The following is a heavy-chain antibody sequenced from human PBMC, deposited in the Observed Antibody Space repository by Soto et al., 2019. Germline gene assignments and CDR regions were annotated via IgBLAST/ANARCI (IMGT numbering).Heavy chain of an antibody. CDR2: IYPGDSDT. CDR1: GYSFSSYW. CDR3: ARRGQYCSTSSCRFDP. Sequence: RGESLKISCKASGYSFSSYWIGWVRQMPGKGLEWMGIIYPGDSDTRYSPSFQGQVTISADKSISTTYLQWSSLKASDTAMYYCARRGQYCSTSSCRFDPWGQGTLVTVSS. V-gene: IGHV5-51*01. J-gene: IGHJ5*02. D-gene: IGHD2-2*01.